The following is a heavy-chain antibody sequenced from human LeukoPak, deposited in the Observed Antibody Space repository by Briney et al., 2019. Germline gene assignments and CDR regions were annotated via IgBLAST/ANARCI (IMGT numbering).Heavy chain of an antibody. D-gene: IGHD2-2*01. CDR3: ARDRDRGKYHYDF. V-gene: IGHV3-48*03. CDR2: ISSSGSTI. J-gene: IGHJ4*02. CDR1: GFTFSSYE. Sequence: PGGSLRLSCAASGFTFSSYEMNWVRQAPGKGLEWVSYISSSGSTIYYADSVKGRFTISRDNAKNSLYLQMNSLRAEDTAVYYCARDRDRGKYHYDFWGQGTLVTVSS.